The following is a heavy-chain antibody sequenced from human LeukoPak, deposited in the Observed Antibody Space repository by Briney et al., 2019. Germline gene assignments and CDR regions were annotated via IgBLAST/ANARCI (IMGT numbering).Heavy chain of an antibody. CDR3: ATAWDCSGGSCYSYYYYGMDV. D-gene: IGHD2-15*01. CDR1: GYTLTELS. Sequence: ASVKVSCKVSGYTLTELSMHWVRQAPGEGLEWMGGFDPEDGKTIYAQKFQGRVTMTEDTSTDTAYMELSSLRSEDTAVYYCATAWDCSGGSCYSYYYYGMDVWGQGTTVTVSS. J-gene: IGHJ6*02. V-gene: IGHV1-24*01. CDR2: FDPEDGKT.